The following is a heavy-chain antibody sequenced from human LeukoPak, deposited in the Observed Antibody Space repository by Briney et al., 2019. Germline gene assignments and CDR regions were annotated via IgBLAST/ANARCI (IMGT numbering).Heavy chain of an antibody. V-gene: IGHV3-48*02. Sequence: GGSLRLSCTASGFTFSTYPMNWVRQAPGKGLEWVSFISADGTTQYYADSVRGRFIVSRDNAKSSLFLQMNTLEDEGTALYYCARKSSPYGARGSWFDPWGQGTLVTVS. D-gene: IGHD4-17*01. CDR1: GFTFSTYP. CDR3: ARKSSPYGARGSWFDP. CDR2: ISADGTTQ. J-gene: IGHJ5*02.